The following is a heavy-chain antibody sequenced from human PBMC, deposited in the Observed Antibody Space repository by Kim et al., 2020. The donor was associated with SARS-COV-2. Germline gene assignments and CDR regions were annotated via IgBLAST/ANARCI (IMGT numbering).Heavy chain of an antibody. J-gene: IGHJ4*02. CDR2: IRSKAYGGTT. V-gene: IGHV3-49*04. CDR1: GFTFGDYA. D-gene: IGHD2-15*01. CDR3: TRLRYCSGGSCSIEGYYFDY. Sequence: GGSLRLSCTASGFTFGDYAMSWVRQAPGKGLEWVGFIRSKAYGGTTEYAASVKGRFTISRDDSKSIAYLQMNSLKTEDTAVYYCTRLRYCSGGSCSIEGYYFDYWGQGTLVTVSS.